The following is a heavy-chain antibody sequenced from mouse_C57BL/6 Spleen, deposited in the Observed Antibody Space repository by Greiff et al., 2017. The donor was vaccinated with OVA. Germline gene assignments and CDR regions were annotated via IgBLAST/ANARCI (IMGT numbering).Heavy chain of an antibody. V-gene: IGHV5-6*01. CDR3: AGHKIYDYDDYFDY. CDR1: GFTFSSYG. D-gene: IGHD2-4*01. J-gene: IGHJ2*01. CDR2: ISSGGSYT. Sequence: EVKLVESGGDLVKPGGSLKLSCAASGFTFSSYGMSWVRQTPDKRLEWVATISSGGSYTYYPDSVQGRFTLSRDNAKNTLYLQMSSLKSKDTAMYYFAGHKIYDYDDYFDYWGQGTTLTVSS.